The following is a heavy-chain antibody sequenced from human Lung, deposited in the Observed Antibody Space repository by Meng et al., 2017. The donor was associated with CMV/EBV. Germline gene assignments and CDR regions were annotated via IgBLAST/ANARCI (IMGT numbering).Heavy chain of an antibody. CDR1: GFTFSRYG. CDR3: AKCSSTSSRYFDY. CDR2: MYSGGSST. V-gene: IGHV3-23*03. D-gene: IGHD2-2*01. Sequence: GGSLRLXCAASGFTFSRYGMSWVRQAPGKGLEWVSVMYSGGSSTFYADSVQGRFTISRDESKNTLYLQMNSLRAADTALYYCAKCSSTSSRYFDYWGQGTXVTVSS. J-gene: IGHJ4*02.